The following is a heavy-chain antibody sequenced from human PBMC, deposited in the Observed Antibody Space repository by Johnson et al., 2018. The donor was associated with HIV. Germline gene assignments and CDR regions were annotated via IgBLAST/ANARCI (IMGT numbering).Heavy chain of an antibody. CDR2: ISSNGGST. CDR3: AKDIGGDPNDAFDI. CDR1: GFTFSSYA. Sequence: VQLVESGGGVVQPGRSLRLSCAASGFTFSSYAMHWVRQAPGRGLEYVSAISSNGGSTYYANSVKGRFTISRDNAKNSLYLQMNSLRAEDTALYYCAKDIGGDPNDAFDIWGQGTMVTVSS. V-gene: IGHV3-64*01. D-gene: IGHD2-21*02. J-gene: IGHJ3*02.